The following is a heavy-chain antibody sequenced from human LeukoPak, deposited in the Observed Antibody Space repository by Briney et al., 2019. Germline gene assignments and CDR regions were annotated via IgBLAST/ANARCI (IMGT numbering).Heavy chain of an antibody. CDR3: ARHPKGYFSRFDP. V-gene: IGHV4-39*01. CDR1: GGSISSTTHY. Sequence: SETLSLTCTVSGGSISSTTHYWGWIRQPPGKGLEWIGSIYYNGNTDYNPSLKSRVTISVDTSKNQFSLKLNSVTAADTAVYYCARHPKGYFSRFDPWGQGTLVTVSS. D-gene: IGHD2-15*01. CDR2: IYYNGNT. J-gene: IGHJ5*02.